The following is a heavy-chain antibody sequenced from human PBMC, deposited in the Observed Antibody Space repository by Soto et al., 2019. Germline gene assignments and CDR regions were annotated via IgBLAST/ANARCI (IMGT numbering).Heavy chain of an antibody. Sequence: QVQLVESGGGVVQPGRSLRLSCAASGFTFSSYGMHWVRQAPGKGLEWVVVISYDGSNKYYADAVKGRFTIYRDNSKNTMYLQMNSLRAEDTAVYYCSTSPRGGSYYGVDYWGQGTLVTVSS. D-gene: IGHD1-26*01. CDR3: STSPRGGSYYGVDY. CDR1: GFTFSSYG. V-gene: IGHV3-30*03. CDR2: ISYDGSNK. J-gene: IGHJ4*02.